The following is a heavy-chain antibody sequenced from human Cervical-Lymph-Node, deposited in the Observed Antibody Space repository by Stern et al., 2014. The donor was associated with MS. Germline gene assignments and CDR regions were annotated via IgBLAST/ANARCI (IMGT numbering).Heavy chain of an antibody. J-gene: IGHJ4*02. CDR3: ARDYEDTSMLFDH. D-gene: IGHD2-8*01. Sequence: VQLVESGGAVVQPWRSLRLSCAASGFTFSSYCMHWVRQAPGKGLEWVTVISYDGNHKYYAASVKGRFTISRDNSKNTLHLQMNSVTPDDTAIYYCARDYEDTSMLFDHWGQGTLVTVSS. V-gene: IGHV3-30*03. CDR1: GFTFSSYC. CDR2: ISYDGNHK.